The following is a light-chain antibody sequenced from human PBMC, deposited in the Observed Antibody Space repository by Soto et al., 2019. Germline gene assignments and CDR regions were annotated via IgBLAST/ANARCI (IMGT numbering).Light chain of an antibody. J-gene: IGLJ1*01. Sequence: QSVLTQPASVSGSPGQSITISCTGTSSDVGSYNLVSWYQQHPGKAPKLMIYEAGKRPSGVSYRFSGSKSGNTASLTISGLQAEDEADYYCCSYAGSSTFYVFGTGTKVTVL. V-gene: IGLV2-23*02. CDR1: SSDVGSYNL. CDR3: CSYAGSSTFYV. CDR2: EAG.